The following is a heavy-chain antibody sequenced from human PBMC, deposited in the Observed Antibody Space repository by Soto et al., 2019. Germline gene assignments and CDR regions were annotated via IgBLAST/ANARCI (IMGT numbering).Heavy chain of an antibody. J-gene: IGHJ4*02. CDR2: ISWNSGSI. CDR1: GFTFDDYA. D-gene: IGHD6-6*01. Sequence: GGSLRLSCAASGFTFDDYAMHWVRQAPGEGLEWVSGISWNSGSIGYADSVKGRFTISRDNAKNSLYLQMNSLRAEDTALYYCAKDIRGSSSGNYHYFDYWGQGTLVTVSS. CDR3: AKDIRGSSSGNYHYFDY. V-gene: IGHV3-9*01.